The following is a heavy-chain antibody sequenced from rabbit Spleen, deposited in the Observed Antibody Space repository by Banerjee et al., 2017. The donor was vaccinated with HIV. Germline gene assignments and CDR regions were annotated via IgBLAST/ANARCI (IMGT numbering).Heavy chain of an antibody. D-gene: IGHD4-1*01. CDR3: ARDLTDIIGWNFGW. J-gene: IGHJ3*01. V-gene: IGHV1S40*01. CDR2: IDSGSSGFT. CDR1: GVSFSISSY. Sequence: QSLEESGGDLVKPGASLTLTCTASGVSFSISSYMCWVRQAPGKGLEWIACIDSGSSGFTYYASWAKGRFTCSKTSSTTVTLQMTRLTAADTATYFCARDLTDIIGWNFGWWGQGTLVTVS.